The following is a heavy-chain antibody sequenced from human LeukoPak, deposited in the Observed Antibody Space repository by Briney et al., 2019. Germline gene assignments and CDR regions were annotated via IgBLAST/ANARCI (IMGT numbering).Heavy chain of an antibody. D-gene: IGHD3-10*01. J-gene: IGHJ6*02. CDR3: ASWVRESPPFGAAHYYYYGMDV. CDR2: IIPIFGTA. CDR1: GGTFSSYA. V-gene: IGHV1-69*01. Sequence: SVKVSCKASGGTFSSYAISWVRQAPGQGLEWMGGIIPIFGTANYAQKFQGRVTITADESTSTAYMELSSLRSEDTAVYYCASWVRESPPFGAAHYYYYGMDVWGQGTTVTVSS.